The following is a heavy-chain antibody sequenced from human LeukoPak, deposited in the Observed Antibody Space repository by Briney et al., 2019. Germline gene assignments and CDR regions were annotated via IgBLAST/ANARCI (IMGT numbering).Heavy chain of an antibody. CDR2: MNTNSGNT. V-gene: IGHV1-8*01. J-gene: IGHJ4*02. CDR3: ARGSIAARPFSETNFDY. Sequence: GASVKVSCKASGYTFTNYDINWVRQATGQGLEWMGWMNTNSGNTGYAQKFQGRVSLTRNTSINTVYMELSSLRSEDTAVYYCARGSIAARPFSETNFDYWGQGTLVTVSS. D-gene: IGHD6-6*01. CDR1: GYTFTNYD.